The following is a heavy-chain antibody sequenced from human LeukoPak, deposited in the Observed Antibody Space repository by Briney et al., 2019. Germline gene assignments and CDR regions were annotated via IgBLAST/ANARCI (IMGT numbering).Heavy chain of an antibody. V-gene: IGHV3-23*01. CDR2: ISASGGST. CDR1: GFTFSSSA. CDR3: ARDLYGSGSYYNYYYYGMDV. Sequence: GGSLRLSCAASGFTFSSSAMSWVRQVPGKGLEWVSGISASGGSTSYADSVRGRFTISRDNSKNTLYVQMNSLRAEDTAVYYCARDLYGSGSYYNYYYYGMDVWGQGTTVTVSS. J-gene: IGHJ6*02. D-gene: IGHD3-10*01.